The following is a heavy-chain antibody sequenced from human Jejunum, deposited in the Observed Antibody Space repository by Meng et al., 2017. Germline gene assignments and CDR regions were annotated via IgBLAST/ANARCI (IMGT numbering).Heavy chain of an antibody. CDR1: GHTVRGYF. V-gene: IGHV4-34*01. J-gene: IGHJ4*02. CDR2: ITYTGVV. CDR3: ARVLALIDS. D-gene: IGHD3-3*02. Sequence: VLLIAVRAGMLNPSAALLLTGAGFGHTVRGYFWNWLRQSPGKGLGWIGQITYTGVVDYNPSLKSRVTIFVDTPKRQFSLNLTSVTAADTAVYYCARVLALIDSWGQGTLVTVSS.